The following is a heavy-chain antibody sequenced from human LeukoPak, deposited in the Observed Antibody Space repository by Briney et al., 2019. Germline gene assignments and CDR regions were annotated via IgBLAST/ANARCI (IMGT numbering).Heavy chain of an antibody. J-gene: IGHJ4*02. CDR2: IYYSGST. Sequence: SQTLSLTCTVSGGSISSGDYYWSWIRQPPGKGLEWIGYIYYSGSTYYNPSPKSRVTISVDTSKNQFSLKVSSVTAADTAVYYCAREYQLLYHDYWGQGTLVTVSS. D-gene: IGHD2-2*02. CDR1: GGSISSGDYY. CDR3: AREYQLLYHDY. V-gene: IGHV4-30-4*01.